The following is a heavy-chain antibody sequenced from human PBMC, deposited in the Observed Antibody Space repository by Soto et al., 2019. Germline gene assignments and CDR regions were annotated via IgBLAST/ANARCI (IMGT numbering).Heavy chain of an antibody. J-gene: IGHJ4*02. Sequence: EMQLVESGGGLVQPGGYLRLSCAASGFTFSDYHMEWVRQAPGKGLEWIGRARNDPRALTTQHDASVRGRFITTRDDSENSLYLQMNSLKTEDTAVYYYVGSLQYLGQGTLVTVSS. CDR2: ARNDPRALTT. D-gene: IGHD6-13*01. V-gene: IGHV3-72*01. CDR1: GFTFSDYH. CDR3: VGSLQY.